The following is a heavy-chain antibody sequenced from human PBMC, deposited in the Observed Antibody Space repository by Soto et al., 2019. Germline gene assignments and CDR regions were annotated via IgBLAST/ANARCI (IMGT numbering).Heavy chain of an antibody. CDR2: TNPSDGFT. D-gene: IGHD5-12*01. J-gene: IGHJ6*02. V-gene: IGHV1-46*01. Sequence: ASVKVYCKAYGYTFTSYYMHWVRQAPGQGLEWVGITNPSDGFTIYAQEFQGRVTMTRDTSTSTVYMELSSLRSEDTAVYYCASHGYSGYDWGYYFYGMDVWGQGTTVTVSS. CDR1: GYTFTSYY. CDR3: ASHGYSGYDWGYYFYGMDV.